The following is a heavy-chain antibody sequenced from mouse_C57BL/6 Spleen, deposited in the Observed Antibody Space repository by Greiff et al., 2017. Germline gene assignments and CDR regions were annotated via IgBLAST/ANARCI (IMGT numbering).Heavy chain of an antibody. V-gene: IGHV1-78*01. CDR2: IYPRDGST. J-gene: IGHJ1*03. CDR1: GYTFTDHT. CDR3: AKDYGRLWYFDV. Sequence: VQLQQSDAELVKPGASVKISCKVSGYTFTDHTIHWMKQRPEQGLEWIGDIYPRDGSTKYNEKFKGKATLTADKSSSTAYMQLNSLTSEDSAVYFWAKDYGRLWYFDVWGTGTTVTVSS. D-gene: IGHD1-1*01.